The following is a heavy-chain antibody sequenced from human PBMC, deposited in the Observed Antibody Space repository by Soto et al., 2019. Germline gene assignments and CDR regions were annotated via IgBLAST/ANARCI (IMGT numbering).Heavy chain of an antibody. V-gene: IGHV4-30-4*01. Sequence: SETLSLTCTVSGGSISSGDYYWSWIRQPPGKGLEWIGYIYYSGSTYYNPSLKSRVTISVDTSKNQFSLKLSSVTAADTAVYYCARDRYSSSYLWFDPWRQGTLVTVS. CDR2: IYYSGST. CDR1: GGSISSGDYY. CDR3: ARDRYSSSYLWFDP. D-gene: IGHD6-13*01. J-gene: IGHJ5*02.